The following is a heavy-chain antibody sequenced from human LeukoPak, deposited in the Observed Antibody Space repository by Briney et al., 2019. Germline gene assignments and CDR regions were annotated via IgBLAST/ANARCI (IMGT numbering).Heavy chain of an antibody. J-gene: IGHJ6*03. CDR2: IYTSGST. CDR1: GGSISSGSYY. Sequence: SETLSLTCTVSGGSISSGSYYWSWIRQPAGKGLEWIGRIYTSGSTNYNPSLKSRVTISVDTSKNQFSLRLSSVTAADTAVYYCAREGYSSSWVNYYYYYMDVWGKGTTVTISS. D-gene: IGHD6-13*01. CDR3: AREGYSSSWVNYYYYYMDV. V-gene: IGHV4-61*02.